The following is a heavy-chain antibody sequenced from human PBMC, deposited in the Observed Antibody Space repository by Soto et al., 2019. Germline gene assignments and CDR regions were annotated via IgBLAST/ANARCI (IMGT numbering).Heavy chain of an antibody. J-gene: IGHJ6*02. CDR3: AKEREVGSSWDYYHFGMDV. V-gene: IGHV3-30*18. D-gene: IGHD6-13*01. Sequence: QVQLVESGGGVVQPGRSLRLSCAASGFTFSSYGMHWVRQAPGNGLEWVAGISYDGSNKYYADSVKGRFTISRDNSKNTLYLQMNRLRAEDTAVYYCAKEREVGSSWDYYHFGMDVWGQGTTVTVAS. CDR1: GFTFSSYG. CDR2: ISYDGSNK.